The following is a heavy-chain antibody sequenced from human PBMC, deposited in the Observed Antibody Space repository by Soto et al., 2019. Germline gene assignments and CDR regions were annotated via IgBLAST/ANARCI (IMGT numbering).Heavy chain of an antibody. Sequence: SETLSLTCTVSGGSISSGGYYWSWIRQHPGKGLEWIGCIYYSGSTYYNPSLKSRVTISVDTSKNQFSLKLSSVTAADAAVYYCALRLGDPGRLYFDYWGQGTLVTVSS. CDR1: GGSISSGGYY. CDR3: ALRLGDPGRLYFDY. CDR2: IYYSGST. D-gene: IGHD3-16*01. V-gene: IGHV4-31*03. J-gene: IGHJ4*02.